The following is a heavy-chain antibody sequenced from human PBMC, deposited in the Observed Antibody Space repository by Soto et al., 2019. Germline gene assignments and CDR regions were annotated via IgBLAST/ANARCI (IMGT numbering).Heavy chain of an antibody. CDR1: GGTFSSYT. CDR2: IIPSLGIA. D-gene: IGHD6-13*01. Sequence: QVQLVQSGAEVKKPGSSVKVSCKASGGTFSSYTISWVRQAPGQGLEWMGRIIPSLGIANYAQKFQGRVTITADKSTSTAYMELSSLRSEDTAVYYCAREQQLAMDVWGQGTTVTVSS. J-gene: IGHJ6*02. V-gene: IGHV1-69*08. CDR3: AREQQLAMDV.